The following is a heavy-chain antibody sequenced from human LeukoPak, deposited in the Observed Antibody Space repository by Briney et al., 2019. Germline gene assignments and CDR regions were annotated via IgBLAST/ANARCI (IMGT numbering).Heavy chain of an antibody. D-gene: IGHD3-3*01. CDR3: ARDIRQTIFGVVILYYYYYYGMDV. J-gene: IGHJ6*02. CDR1: GYTFTSYY. V-gene: IGHV1-46*01. CDR2: INPSGGST. Sequence: ASVKVSCKASGYTFTSYYMHWVRQAPGQGLEWIGIINPSGGSTSYAQKFQGRVTMTRDTSTSTVYMELSSLRSEDTAVYYCARDIRQTIFGVVILYYYYYYGMDVWGQGTTVTVSS.